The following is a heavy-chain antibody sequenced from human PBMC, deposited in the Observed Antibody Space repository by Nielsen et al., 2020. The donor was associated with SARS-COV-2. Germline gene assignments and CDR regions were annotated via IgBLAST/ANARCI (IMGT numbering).Heavy chain of an antibody. CDR3: ASELYSSSPYDAFDI. D-gene: IGHD6-13*01. Sequence: GGSLRLSCAASGFTFDDYTMHWVRQAPGKGLEWVSVIYSGGSTYYADSVKGRFTISRDNSKNTLYLQVNSLRAEDTAVYYCASELYSSSPYDAFDIWGQGTMVTVSS. V-gene: IGHV3-66*02. CDR1: GFTFDDYT. J-gene: IGHJ3*02. CDR2: IYSGGST.